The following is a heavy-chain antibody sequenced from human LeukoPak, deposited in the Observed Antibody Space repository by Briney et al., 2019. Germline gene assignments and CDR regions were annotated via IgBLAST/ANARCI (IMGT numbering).Heavy chain of an antibody. V-gene: IGHV4-31*03. CDR3: AREGYAAVAGHDAFDI. Sequence: SXTLSLTCTVSGGSXXXGDYYXSWVRXHPGKXXXXXGYIXYSGNTYYNPSLKSRVTISVDTSKNQFSLKLSSVTAADTAVYFCAREGYAAVAGHDAFDIWGQGTMVTVSS. J-gene: IGHJ3*02. CDR2: IXYSGNT. D-gene: IGHD6-19*01. CDR1: GGSXXXGDYY.